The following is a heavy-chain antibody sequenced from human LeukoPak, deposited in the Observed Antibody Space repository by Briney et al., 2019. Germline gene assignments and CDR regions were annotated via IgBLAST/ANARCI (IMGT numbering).Heavy chain of an antibody. CDR2: IYPGDSDT. CDR3: XXHAGYSSGWYGVY. D-gene: IGHD6-19*01. V-gene: IGHV5-51*01. CDR1: GYTFTDYW. J-gene: IGHJ4*02. Sequence: GESLKISCKASGYTFTDYWIGWVRQMPGKGLEWMGIIYPGDSDTRYSPSFQGQVTISADKSINTAYLQWNSLKASDTAMYYXXXHAGYSSGWYGVYWGQGTLVTVSS.